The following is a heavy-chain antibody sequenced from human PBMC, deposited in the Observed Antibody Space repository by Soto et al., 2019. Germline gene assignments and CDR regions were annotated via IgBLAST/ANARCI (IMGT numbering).Heavy chain of an antibody. CDR1: AYSFVSYW. CDR3: ARTNGYQIKY. CDR2: IYPGDSDT. Sequence: GESLKISCKGSAYSFVSYWIGWVRQMPVKVLEWRWIIYPGDSDTRYSPSFQGQVTIAADKSITTVYLQRSSLKASATAMYYCARTNGYQIKYWAQGPLVNVCS. V-gene: IGHV5-51*01. D-gene: IGHD5-12*01. J-gene: IGHJ4*02.